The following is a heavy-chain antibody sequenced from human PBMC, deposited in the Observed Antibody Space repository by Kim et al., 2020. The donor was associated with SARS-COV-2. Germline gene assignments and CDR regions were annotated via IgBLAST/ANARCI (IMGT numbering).Heavy chain of an antibody. D-gene: IGHD3-10*01. CDR1: GFTVSSNY. Sequence: GGSLRLSCAASGFTVSSNYMSCVRQAPGKGLEWVSVIYSGGSTYYADSVKGRFTISRDNSKNTLYLQMNSLRAEDTAVYYCTRGFYYYYGMDVWGQGTTVTVSS. CDR3: TRGFYYYYGMDV. V-gene: IGHV3-53*01. J-gene: IGHJ6*02. CDR2: IYSGGST.